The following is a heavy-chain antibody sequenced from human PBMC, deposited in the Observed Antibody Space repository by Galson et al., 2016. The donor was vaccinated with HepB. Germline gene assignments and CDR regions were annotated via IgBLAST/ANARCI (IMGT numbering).Heavy chain of an antibody. V-gene: IGHV3-33*01. J-gene: IGHJ6*02. CDR2: IWYDGSNK. CDR3: ARGSYGAYSPFGMDV. CDR1: GFTFGSYA. Sequence: SLRLSCAASGFTFGSYAMPWVRQAPGKGLEWVAVIWYDGSNKQIADSVKGRFTISRDNSKNTVYLQVNSLRAEDTAVYYCARGSYGAYSPFGMDVWGQRTTVTVSS. D-gene: IGHD4-17*01.